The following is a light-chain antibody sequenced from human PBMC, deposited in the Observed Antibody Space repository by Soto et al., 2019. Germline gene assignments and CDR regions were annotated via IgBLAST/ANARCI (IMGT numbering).Light chain of an antibody. CDR1: QSVSSN. Sequence: EIVMTQSPATPSVSPGERATLSCRSSQSVSSNLAWYQQKPGQAPRRLIYGASTRATGIPARFSGSGSGTEFTLTISSLQSEDFAVYYCQQYNNWPPLTFGGGTKVEIK. CDR2: GAS. V-gene: IGKV3-15*01. J-gene: IGKJ4*01. CDR3: QQYNNWPPLT.